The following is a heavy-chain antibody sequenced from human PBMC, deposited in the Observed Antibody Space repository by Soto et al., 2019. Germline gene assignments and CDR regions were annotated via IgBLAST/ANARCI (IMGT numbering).Heavy chain of an antibody. CDR3: AREMATITYDY. CDR1: GGSISSGGYY. J-gene: IGHJ4*02. D-gene: IGHD5-12*01. V-gene: IGHV4-31*03. Sequence: QVQLQESGPGLVKPSQTLSLTCTVSGGSISSGGYYWSWIRQHPGKGLEWIGYIYYSGSTSYNPSLKSRVTISVDPTKNQFSLKLSSVTAADTAVSYCAREMATITYDYLGQGTLVTVSS. CDR2: IYYSGST.